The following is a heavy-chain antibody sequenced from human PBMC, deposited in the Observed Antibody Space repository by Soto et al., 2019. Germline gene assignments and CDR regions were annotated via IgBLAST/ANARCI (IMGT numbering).Heavy chain of an antibody. J-gene: IGHJ4*02. CDR3: ARDYGSYGYFDY. Sequence: QVQLVESGGCVVQPGRSLRLSCAGSGFNFKDYPMHWVRQAPGKGLEWVAVIAYDGSNKFYADSVRGRFTFSRDNAKNTLDLQMNSVRAEDTAVYYCARDYGSYGYFDYWGQGTLVTVSS. V-gene: IGHV3-30-3*01. D-gene: IGHD1-26*01. CDR2: IAYDGSNK. CDR1: GFNFKDYP.